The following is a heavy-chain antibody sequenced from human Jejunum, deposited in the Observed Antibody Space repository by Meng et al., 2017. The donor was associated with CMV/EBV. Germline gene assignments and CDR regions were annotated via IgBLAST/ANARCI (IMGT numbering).Heavy chain of an antibody. D-gene: IGHD2-15*01. CDR3: ARAAGYCSGGSCLALAFDY. CDR1: YH. Sequence: YHMIWVRQVPGKGLEWVSGINWNGGSTGYADSVKGRFTISRDNAKNSLYLQMNSLRAEDTALYYCARAAGYCSGGSCLALAFDYWGQGTLVTVSS. CDR2: INWNGGST. J-gene: IGHJ4*02. V-gene: IGHV3-20*03.